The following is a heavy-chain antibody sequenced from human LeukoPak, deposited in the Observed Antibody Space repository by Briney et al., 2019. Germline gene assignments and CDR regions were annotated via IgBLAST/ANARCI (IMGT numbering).Heavy chain of an antibody. CDR1: GFIFRTNA. CDR2: IGGSGGSGGSA. J-gene: IGHJ4*02. D-gene: IGHD1-26*01. V-gene: IGHV3-23*01. CDR3: AKVGSGSPYYFDY. Sequence: GGSLDLSCEASGFIFRTNAMSWVRQAPGKGLGGSSAIGGSGGSGGSAFYADSVKGRFTISRDNSKNTLYLQMNSLRAEDTAVYYCAKVGSGSPYYFDYWGQGTLVTVSS.